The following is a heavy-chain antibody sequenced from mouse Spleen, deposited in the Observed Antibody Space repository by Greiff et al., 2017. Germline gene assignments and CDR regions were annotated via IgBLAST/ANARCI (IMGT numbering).Heavy chain of an antibody. CDR2: IWTGGGT. D-gene: IGHD2-13*01. Sequence: VMLVESGPGLVAPSQSLSITCTVSGFSLTSYAISWVRQPPGKGLEWLGVIWTGGGTNYNSALKSRLSISKDNSKSQVFLKMNSLQTDDTARYYFARKSYGDYGNAMDYWGQGTSVTVSS. V-gene: IGHV2-9-1*01. CDR1: GFSLTSYA. CDR3: ARKSYGDYGNAMDY. J-gene: IGHJ4*01.